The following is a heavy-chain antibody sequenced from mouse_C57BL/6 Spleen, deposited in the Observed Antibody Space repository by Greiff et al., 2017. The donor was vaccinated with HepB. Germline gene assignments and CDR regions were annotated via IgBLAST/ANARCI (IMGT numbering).Heavy chain of an antibody. D-gene: IGHD1-1*01. V-gene: IGHV1-69*01. CDR3: ASGTTVVATPAY. CDR2: IDPSDSYT. J-gene: IGHJ3*01. CDR1: GYTFTSYW. Sequence: QVQLQQPGAELVMPGASVKLSCKASGYTFTSYWMHWVKQRPGQGLEWIGEIDPSDSYTNYNQKFKGKSTLTVDKSSSTAYMQLSSLTSEDSAVYYCASGTTVVATPAYWGQGTLVTVSA.